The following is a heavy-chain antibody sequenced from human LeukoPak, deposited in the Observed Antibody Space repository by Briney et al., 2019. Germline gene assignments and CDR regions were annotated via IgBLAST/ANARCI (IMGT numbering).Heavy chain of an antibody. CDR2: IIPIFGTA. CDR1: GGTFSSYA. Sequence: GASVKVSCKASGGTFSSYAISWVRQAPGQGLEWMGGIIPIFGTANYAQKFQGRVTITADESTSTAYMELSSLRSEDTAVYYCARSPPMVRGVIDYWGQGTLVTVSS. V-gene: IGHV1-69*01. D-gene: IGHD3-10*01. CDR3: ARSPPMVRGVIDY. J-gene: IGHJ4*02.